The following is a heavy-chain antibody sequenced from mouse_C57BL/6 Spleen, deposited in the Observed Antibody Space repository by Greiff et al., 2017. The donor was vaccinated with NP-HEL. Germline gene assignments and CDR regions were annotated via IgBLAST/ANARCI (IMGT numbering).Heavy chain of an antibody. V-gene: IGHV1-82*01. CDR3: ATPYYGRAYYYAMDY. Sequence: VMLVESGPELVKPGASVKISCKASGYAFSSSWMNWVKQRPGKGLEWIGRIYPGDGDTNYNGKFKGKATLTADKSSSTAYMQLSSLTSEDSAVYFCATPYYGRAYYYAMDYWGQGTSVTVSS. D-gene: IGHD1-1*01. CDR1: GYAFSSSW. CDR2: IYPGDGDT. J-gene: IGHJ4*01.